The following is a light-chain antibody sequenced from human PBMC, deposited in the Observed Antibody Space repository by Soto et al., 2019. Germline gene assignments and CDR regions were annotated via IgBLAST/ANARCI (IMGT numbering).Light chain of an antibody. J-gene: IGKJ1*01. Sequence: DIQMTQSPSSLSASVGDRVIITCRASQSIRKYVNWYQHKPGKVPTLLIYAASSLQSGVPSRFSGSGSGTEFTLTITSLQPEDFSTYYCQQSGDTPPWTFGQGTKVEIK. CDR1: QSIRKY. CDR3: QQSGDTPPWT. CDR2: AAS. V-gene: IGKV1-39*01.